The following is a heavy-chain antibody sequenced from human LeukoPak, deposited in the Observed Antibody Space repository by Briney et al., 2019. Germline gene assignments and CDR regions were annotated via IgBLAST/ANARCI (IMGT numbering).Heavy chain of an antibody. J-gene: IGHJ4*02. CDR1: AGTFSSYA. Sequence: SVKVSCKASAGTFSSYAISWVRQAPGQGLEWMGRIIPILGIANYAQKFQGRVTITADKSTSTAYMELSSLRSEDTAVYYCARGVSGGLDYWGQGTLVTVSS. CDR3: ARGVSGGLDY. D-gene: IGHD6-13*01. V-gene: IGHV1-69*04. CDR2: IIPILGIA.